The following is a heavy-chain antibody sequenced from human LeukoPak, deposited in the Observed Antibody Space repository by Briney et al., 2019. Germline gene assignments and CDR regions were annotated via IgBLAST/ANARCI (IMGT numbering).Heavy chain of an antibody. CDR3: ARPYDSLQLVGYFQH. CDR2: INHSGST. J-gene: IGHJ1*01. D-gene: IGHD6-6*01. V-gene: IGHV4-34*01. CDR1: GGSFSGYY. Sequence: SETLSLTCAVYGGSFSGYYWSWIRQPPGKGLEWIGEINHSGSTNYNPSLKSRVTISVDTSKNQFSLKLSSVTAEDTAVYYCARPYDSLQLVGYFQHWGQGTLVTVSS.